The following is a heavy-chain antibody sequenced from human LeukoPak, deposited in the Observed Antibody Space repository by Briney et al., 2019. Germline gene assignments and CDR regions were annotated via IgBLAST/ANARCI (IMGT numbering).Heavy chain of an antibody. V-gene: IGHV3-21*01. CDR1: GFTFSSYS. Sequence: GGSLRLSCAASGFTFSSYSMNWVRQAPGKGLEWVSSISSSSSYIYYADSVKGRFTISRDNAKNSLYLQMNSLRAEDTAVYYCARDQGYYDSSGPIDYWGQGTLVTVS. D-gene: IGHD3-22*01. J-gene: IGHJ4*02. CDR3: ARDQGYYDSSGPIDY. CDR2: ISSSSSYI.